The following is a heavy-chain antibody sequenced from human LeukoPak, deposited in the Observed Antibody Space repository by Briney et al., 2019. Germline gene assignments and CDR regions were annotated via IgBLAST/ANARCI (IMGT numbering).Heavy chain of an antibody. D-gene: IGHD6-19*01. J-gene: IGHJ5*02. CDR1: GLTFSSDS. CDR2: ISGSGGSR. Sequence: GGSLRLSLVAPGLTFSSDSMSWVRQAPGKGLEWVSVISGSGGSRYYADSVKGRLTISRDNSKNTLYLQMNSLRAEDTAIYYCAKDRGSSGYWGQNNWFDPWGQGALVTVSS. V-gene: IGHV3-23*01. CDR3: AKDRGSSGYWGQNNWFDP.